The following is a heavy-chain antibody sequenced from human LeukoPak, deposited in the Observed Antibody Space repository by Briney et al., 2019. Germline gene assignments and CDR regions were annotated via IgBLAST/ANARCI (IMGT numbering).Heavy chain of an antibody. CDR2: INPNSGGT. CDR1: GYTFTSYG. CDR3: ARYTEAAAGANYYYYYMDV. Sequence: ASVKVSCKASGYTFTSYGISWVRQAPGQGLEWMGWINPNSGGTNYAQKFQGRVTMTRDTSISTAYMELSRLRSDDTAVYYCARYTEAAAGANYYYYYMDVWGKGTTVTVSS. J-gene: IGHJ6*03. D-gene: IGHD6-13*01. V-gene: IGHV1-2*02.